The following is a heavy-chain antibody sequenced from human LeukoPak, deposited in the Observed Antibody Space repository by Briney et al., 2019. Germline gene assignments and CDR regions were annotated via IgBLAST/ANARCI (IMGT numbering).Heavy chain of an antibody. CDR3: ALIAVAGTADY. Sequence: GSSVKVSCKASGGSFNRYAISWVRQAPGKGLEWMGGFDPEDGETIYAQKFQGRVTMTEDASTDTAYMELSSLRSEDTAVYYCALIAVAGTADYWGQGTLVTVSS. CDR1: GGSFNRYA. D-gene: IGHD6-19*01. V-gene: IGHV1-24*01. J-gene: IGHJ4*02. CDR2: FDPEDGET.